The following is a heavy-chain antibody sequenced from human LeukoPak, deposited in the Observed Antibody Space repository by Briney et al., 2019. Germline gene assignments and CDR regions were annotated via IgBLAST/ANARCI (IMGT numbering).Heavy chain of an antibody. Sequence: GGPLRLSCAASRFTFSNYNMHWVRQAPGKGPEWISYITGSSSTIYYADSVKGRFTISRDNAKSSLYLQMSSLRAEDTAVYYCAREPTYTNSWYTSCDYWGQGTLVTVSS. D-gene: IGHD6-19*01. CDR3: AREPTYTNSWYTSCDY. CDR2: ITGSSSTI. V-gene: IGHV3-48*01. CDR1: RFTFSNYN. J-gene: IGHJ4*02.